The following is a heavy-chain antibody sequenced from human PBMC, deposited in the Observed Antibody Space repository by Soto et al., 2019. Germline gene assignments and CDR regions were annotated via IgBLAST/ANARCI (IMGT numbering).Heavy chain of an antibody. V-gene: IGHV1-46*01. J-gene: IGHJ6*02. CDR2: INPSGGST. CDR1: GYTFTSYY. CDR3: AMSGSGSTGGYYYYGMDV. D-gene: IGHD3-10*01. Sequence: VASVKVSCKASGYTFTSYYMHWVRQAPGQGLEWMGIINPSGGSTSYAQKFQGRVTMTRDTSTSTVYMELRSLRSDDTAVYYCAMSGSGSTGGYYYYGMDVWGQGTTVTVSS.